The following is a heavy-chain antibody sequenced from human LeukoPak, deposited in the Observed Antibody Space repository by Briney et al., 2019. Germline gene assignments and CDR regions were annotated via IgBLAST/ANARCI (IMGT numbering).Heavy chain of an antibody. CDR3: ARTQDRDMGYYFDL. CDR2: IYPSGGA. V-gene: IGHV4-4*09. D-gene: IGHD5-18*01. CDR1: GVPVSSYY. Sequence: SETLSLTCTVSGVPVSSYYWSWIRQPPGKGLGLVGYIYPSGGADSNPSLKSRVTTSLETSSNRYSLKLSTMTAADTAVYYCARTQDRDMGYYFDLWGQGTLVTVSS. J-gene: IGHJ4*02.